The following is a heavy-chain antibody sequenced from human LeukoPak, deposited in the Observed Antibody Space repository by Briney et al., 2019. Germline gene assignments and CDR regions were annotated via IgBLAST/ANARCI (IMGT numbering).Heavy chain of an antibody. CDR1: GGSISNYY. V-gene: IGHV4-59*12. D-gene: IGHD6-6*01. CDR3: ARDTRAEQLVRTYYYYYYYMDV. J-gene: IGHJ6*03. Sequence: SETLSLTCTVSGGSISNYYWSWIRQPPGKGLEWIGYIYYSGSTNYNPSLKSRVTMSVDTSKNQFSLKLSSVTAADTAVYYCARDTRAEQLVRTYYYYYYYMDVWGKGTTVTVSS. CDR2: IYYSGST.